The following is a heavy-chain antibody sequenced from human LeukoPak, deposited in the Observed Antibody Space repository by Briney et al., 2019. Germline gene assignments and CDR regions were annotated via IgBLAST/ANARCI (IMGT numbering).Heavy chain of an antibody. Sequence: ASVKVSCKASGYTFTGYYMHWVRQAPGQGLEWMGWITAYNGNTNYAQKLQGRVTMTTETSTFTAYMELRSLRSDDTAMYYCARDNGGTKGFDPWGQGTPVTVST. CDR3: ARDNGGTKGFDP. V-gene: IGHV1-18*04. J-gene: IGHJ5*02. CDR2: ITAYNGNT. CDR1: GYTFTGYY.